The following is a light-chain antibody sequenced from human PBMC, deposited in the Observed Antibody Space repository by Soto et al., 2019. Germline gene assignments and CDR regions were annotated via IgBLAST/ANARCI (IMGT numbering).Light chain of an antibody. J-gene: IGKJ4*01. CDR1: QSVSSS. V-gene: IGKV3-15*01. CDR2: SAS. CDR3: QQYNNWPLVT. Sequence: EIVMTQSPATLSVSPGERATLSCRASQSVSSSLAWYQHKPGQAPRLLIYSASTRATAVPARFSGAGSGTEFNLTISSLQYEDFAVYYYQQYNNWPLVTFGGVTKVEIK.